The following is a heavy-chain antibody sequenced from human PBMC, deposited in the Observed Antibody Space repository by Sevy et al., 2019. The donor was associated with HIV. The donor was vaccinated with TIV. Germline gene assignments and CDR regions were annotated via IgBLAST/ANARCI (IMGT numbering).Heavy chain of an antibody. CDR1: GFPFSNFA. J-gene: IGHJ6*02. CDR3: AKRRVQSGLAGGGANYGMDV. D-gene: IGHD2-21*01. CDR2: LIGGGSRT. V-gene: IGHV3-23*01. Sequence: GGSLRLSCAASGFPFSNFAMSWVRQAPGKGLEWVSTLIGGGSRTYYADSVTGRFIISRDNSRNTLYLQMNSLRAEDTVIYYGAKRRVQSGLAGGGANYGMDVCGRGTTVTVSS.